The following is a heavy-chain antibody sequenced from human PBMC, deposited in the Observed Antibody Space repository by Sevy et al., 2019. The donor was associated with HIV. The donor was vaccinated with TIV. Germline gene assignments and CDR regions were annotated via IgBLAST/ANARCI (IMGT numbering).Heavy chain of an antibody. J-gene: IGHJ6*02. CDR3: ARFLSTSYYYYHAMDV. Sequence: ASVKVSYKASGYTFTTYDINWVRQATGQGLEWMGWMTPNSGNTGCAQKFQGRVTMTRNTSIETAYMELSSLRSEDTAVYYCARFLSTSYYYYHAMDVWVQGTTVTVSS. CDR2: MTPNSGNT. V-gene: IGHV1-8*01. CDR1: GYTFTTYD. D-gene: IGHD2-2*01.